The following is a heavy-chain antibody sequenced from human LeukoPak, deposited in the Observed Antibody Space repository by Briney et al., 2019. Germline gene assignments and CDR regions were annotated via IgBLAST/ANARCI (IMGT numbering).Heavy chain of an antibody. D-gene: IGHD6-19*01. CDR1: GFTFSKYW. V-gene: IGHV3-74*01. Sequence: GGSLRLSCAASGFTFSKYWMLWVRQAPGKGLERVSRINTDGTVTTYADSVKGRFTFSSDDADNTMLLQMNSVRDEDTAVYYCATKQWLAPPPDSWGQGTPVTVSS. CDR2: INTDGTVT. CDR3: ATKQWLAPPPDS. J-gene: IGHJ4*02.